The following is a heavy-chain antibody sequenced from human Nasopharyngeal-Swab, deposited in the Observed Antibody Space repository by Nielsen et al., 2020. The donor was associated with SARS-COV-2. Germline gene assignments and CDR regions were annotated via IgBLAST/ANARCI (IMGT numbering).Heavy chain of an antibody. CDR3: ARGDAYGGNLYYGMDV. J-gene: IGHJ6*02. CDR2: IYYSGST. V-gene: IGHV4-39*07. Sequence: RQAPGKGLEWIGSIYYSGSTYYNPSLKSRVTISVDTSKTQFSLKLSSVTAADTAVYYCARGDAYGGNLYYGMDVWGQGTTVTVSS. D-gene: IGHD4-23*01.